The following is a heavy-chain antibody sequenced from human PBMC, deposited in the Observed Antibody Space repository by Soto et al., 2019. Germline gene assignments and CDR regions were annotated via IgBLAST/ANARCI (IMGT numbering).Heavy chain of an antibody. D-gene: IGHD3-16*01. J-gene: IGHJ5*02. CDR2: ISGSNGHT. CDR3: AKTPVLLVFGGWLDP. CDR1: GYIFSNYG. V-gene: IGHV1-18*01. Sequence: QVQLVQSGAEVRKPGASVKVSCKASGYIFSNYGITWVRQAPGQGLEWMGWISGSNGHTNYAQKFQGRVNMTTDTSTSTAYLELRSLRSDDTATYSCAKTPVLLVFGGWLDPWAQGTLVTFSS.